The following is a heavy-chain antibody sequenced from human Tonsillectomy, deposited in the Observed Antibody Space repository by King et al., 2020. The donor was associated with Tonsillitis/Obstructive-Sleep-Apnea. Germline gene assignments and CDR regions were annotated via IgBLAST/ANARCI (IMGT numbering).Heavy chain of an antibody. J-gene: IGHJ3*02. CDR1: GFIFNRYA. CDR3: VKDFKSVIPVLGGAFDI. CDR2: ISSNGGST. V-gene: IGHV3-64D*06. Sequence: VQLVESGGGLVQPGGALRLSCSAAGFIFNRYAMHWVRQAPVKGLACVSGISSNGGSTYYADSVKGRFTISRDSSKNTLNLQMSSLRAEDTGVYYCVKDFKSVIPVLGGAFDIWGQGTMVAVSS. D-gene: IGHD2-2*01.